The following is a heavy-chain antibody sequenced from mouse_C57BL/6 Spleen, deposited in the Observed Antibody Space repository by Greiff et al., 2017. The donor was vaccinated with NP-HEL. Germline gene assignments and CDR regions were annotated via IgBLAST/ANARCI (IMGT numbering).Heavy chain of an antibody. CDR1: GFSFTSYG. D-gene: IGHD2-5*01. J-gene: IGHJ2*01. V-gene: IGHV2-2*01. CDR2: IWSGGST. Sequence: VQLQQSGPGLVQPSQSLSITCTVSGFSFTSYGVHWVRQSPGKGLEWLGVIWSGGSTAYNAAFISRLSISKDNSKSQVFLKMNSLQADDTAIYYCARYSKAYFDYWGQGTTLTVSS. CDR3: ARYSKAYFDY.